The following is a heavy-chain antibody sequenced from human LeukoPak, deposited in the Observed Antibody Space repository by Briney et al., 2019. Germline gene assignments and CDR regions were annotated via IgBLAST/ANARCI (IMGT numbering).Heavy chain of an antibody. D-gene: IGHD6-19*01. CDR2: INHSGST. CDR1: GGSFSAYY. V-gene: IGHV4-34*01. Sequence: PSETLSLTCAVHGGSFSAYYWSWIRQPPGKGLEWIGEINHSGSTNYNPSLKSRVTISVDTSKNQFSLKLSSVTAADTAVYYCARRPGYSSGWYGYWGQGTLVTVSS. J-gene: IGHJ4*02. CDR3: ARRPGYSSGWYGY.